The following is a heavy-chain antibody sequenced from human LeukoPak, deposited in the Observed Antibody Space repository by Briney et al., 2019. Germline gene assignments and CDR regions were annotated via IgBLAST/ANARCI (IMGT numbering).Heavy chain of an antibody. CDR3: ARQPPQYYGMDV. CDR1: DGSFSNYY. J-gene: IGHJ6*02. V-gene: IGHV4-4*07. Sequence: SETLSLTCTVSDGSFSNYYWSWIRQPAGKGLEWIGRIYTSGSTNYNPSVKSRVTMSVDTSNNQFSLKLTSVTAADTAVYYCARQPPQYYGMDVWGQGTTVTVSS. CDR2: IYTSGST. D-gene: IGHD1-14*01.